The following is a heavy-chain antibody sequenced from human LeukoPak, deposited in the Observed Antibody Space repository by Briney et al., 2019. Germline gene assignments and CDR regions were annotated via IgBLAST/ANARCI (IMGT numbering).Heavy chain of an antibody. Sequence: SETLSLTCTVSGGSISSYYWSWIRQPPGKGLEWIGYIYYSGSTNYNPSLKSRVTISVDTSKNQFSLKLSSVTAADTAVYYCARDPPRMIVVVNRDPFDYWGQGTLVTVSS. D-gene: IGHD3-22*01. CDR3: ARDPPRMIVVVNRDPFDY. CDR2: IYYSGST. J-gene: IGHJ4*02. CDR1: GGSISSYY. V-gene: IGHV4-59*01.